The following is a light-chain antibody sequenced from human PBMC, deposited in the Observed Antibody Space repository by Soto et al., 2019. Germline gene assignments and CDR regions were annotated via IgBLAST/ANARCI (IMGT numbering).Light chain of an antibody. CDR1: QSISSW. Sequence: DIQMTQSPSTVSASVGDRVTITCRASQSISSWLAWYQQKPGKAPKLLIQKASSLESGVPSRFSGSGSGTEFTLAISSLQPDDFATYYCQQSSIFSLTFGGGTKVEIK. J-gene: IGKJ4*01. V-gene: IGKV1-5*03. CDR3: QQSSIFSLT. CDR2: KAS.